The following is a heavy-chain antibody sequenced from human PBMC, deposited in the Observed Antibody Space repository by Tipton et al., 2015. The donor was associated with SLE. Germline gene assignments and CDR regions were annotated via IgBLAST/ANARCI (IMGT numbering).Heavy chain of an antibody. J-gene: IGHJ4*02. CDR3: AKDAVWNDYIWRNYRAWFDY. V-gene: IGHV3-23*01. D-gene: IGHD3-16*02. CDR2: ISGSGVNT. Sequence: SLRLSCAASGFTFSNSAMSWVRQAPGAGLEWVSAISGSGVNTYYADSVKGLFTISRDNSKNTLFLQMNSLRAEDTAVYYCAKDAVWNDYIWRNYRAWFDYWGQGTLVTVSS. CDR1: GFTFSNSA.